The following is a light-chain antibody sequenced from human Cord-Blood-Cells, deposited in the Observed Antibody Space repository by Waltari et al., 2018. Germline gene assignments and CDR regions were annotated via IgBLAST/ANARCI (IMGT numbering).Light chain of an antibody. CDR3: QSYDSSLSGWV. J-gene: IGLJ3*02. Sequence: QSVLTQPPSVSGAPGQRVTISCTGRSSNIGAGYGVHWYQQLPGTAPKLLIYGNSNRPSGVPDRFSGSKSGTSASLAITGLQAEDEADYYCQSYDSSLSGWVFGGGTKLTVL. V-gene: IGLV1-40*01. CDR2: GNS. CDR1: SSNIGAGYG.